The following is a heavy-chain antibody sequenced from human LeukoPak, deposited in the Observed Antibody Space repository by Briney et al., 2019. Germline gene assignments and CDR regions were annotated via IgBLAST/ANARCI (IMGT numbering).Heavy chain of an antibody. Sequence: SETLTLTCTVSGGSISTYYWNWIRQPAGKGLEWIGRIYSSGSTYYNPSLKSRVTMSLDTSKNQFSLNLSSVTAADTAVYYCARDAVYTLWGVWFDPWGQGTLVTVSS. J-gene: IGHJ5*02. CDR1: GGSISTYY. D-gene: IGHD3-16*01. CDR3: ARDAVYTLWGVWFDP. V-gene: IGHV4-4*07. CDR2: IYSSGST.